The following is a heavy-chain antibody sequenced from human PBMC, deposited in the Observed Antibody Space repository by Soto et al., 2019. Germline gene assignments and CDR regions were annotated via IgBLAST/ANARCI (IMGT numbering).Heavy chain of an antibody. CDR2: ISYDGGNK. CDR1: GFTFSSSG. J-gene: IGHJ4*02. V-gene: IGHV3-30*03. Sequence: QVQLVESGGGVVQPGRSLRLSCAASGFTFSSSGIHCVRQAPGKGLEWVAVISYDGGNKYYVDSVKGRFTISRDNSKNTLYLQMNGLRAEDTAVYYCATDFSGWYGSSEYGFWGQGTLVTVSS. D-gene: IGHD6-19*01. CDR3: ATDFSGWYGSSEYGF.